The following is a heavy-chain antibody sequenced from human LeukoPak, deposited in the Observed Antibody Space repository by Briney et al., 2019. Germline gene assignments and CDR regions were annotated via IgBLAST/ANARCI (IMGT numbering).Heavy chain of an antibody. J-gene: IGHJ4*02. CDR2: IYSSGGT. Sequence: GGSLRLSCAASGFTVSSNYMSWVRQAPGKGLEWVSVIYSSGGTFYSDSVKGRFTISRDSSRNTLYLQMNSLRVDDTAVHYCARDSSGPAFWGQGTLVTVSS. CDR1: GFTVSSNY. CDR3: ARDSSGPAF. V-gene: IGHV3-53*01. D-gene: IGHD6-19*01.